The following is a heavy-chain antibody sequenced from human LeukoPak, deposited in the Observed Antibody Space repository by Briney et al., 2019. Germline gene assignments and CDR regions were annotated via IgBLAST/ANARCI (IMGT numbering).Heavy chain of an antibody. J-gene: IGHJ4*02. CDR3: ASESPSRDFDY. Sequence: GGSLRLSCAASGFTFSSYWMHWIRQAPGKGLVWVSRINSDGSSTSYADSVKGRFTISRDNAKNTLYLQMNSLRAEDTAVYYCASESPSRDFDYWGQGTLVTVSS. V-gene: IGHV3-74*01. CDR2: INSDGSST. CDR1: GFTFSSYW.